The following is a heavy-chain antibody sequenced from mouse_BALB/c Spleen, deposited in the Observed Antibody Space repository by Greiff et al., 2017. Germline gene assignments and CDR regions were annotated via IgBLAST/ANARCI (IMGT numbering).Heavy chain of an antibody. D-gene: IGHD2-3*01. V-gene: IGHV7-3*02. CDR3: AREYDGYSYFAY. CDR1: GFTFTDYY. J-gene: IGHJ3*01. CDR2: IRNKANGYTT. Sequence: DVMLVESGGGLVQPGGSLRLSCATSGFTFTDYYMSWVRQPPGKALEWLGFIRNKANGYTTEYSASVKGRFTISRDNSQSILYLQMNTLRAEDSATYYCAREYDGYSYFAYWGQGTLVTVSA.